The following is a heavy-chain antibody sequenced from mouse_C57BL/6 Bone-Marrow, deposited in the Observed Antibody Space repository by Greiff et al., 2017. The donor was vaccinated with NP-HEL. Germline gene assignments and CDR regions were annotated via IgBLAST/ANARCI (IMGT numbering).Heavy chain of an antibody. J-gene: IGHJ3*01. D-gene: IGHD3-2*02. V-gene: IGHV3-6*01. CDR1: GYSITSGYY. CDR2: ISYDGSN. CDR3: ARDRRRSGYFWFAY. Sequence: DVHLVESGPGLVKPSQSLSLTCSVTGYSITSGYYWNWIRQFPGNKLEWMGYISYDGSNNYNPSLKNRISITRDTSKNQFFLKLNSVTTEDTATYYCARDRRRSGYFWFAYWGQGTLVTVSA.